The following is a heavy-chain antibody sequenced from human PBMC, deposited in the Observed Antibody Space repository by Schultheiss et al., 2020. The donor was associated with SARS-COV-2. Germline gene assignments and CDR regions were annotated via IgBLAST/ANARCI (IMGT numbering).Heavy chain of an antibody. D-gene: IGHD4-17*01. CDR1: GGSFSGYY. V-gene: IGHV4-34*01. CDR2: IYYSGST. Sequence: SETLSLTCAVYGGSFSGYYWSWIRQPPGKGLEWIGYIYYSGSTYYNPSLKSRVTISVDTSKNQFSLKLSSVTAADTAVYYCARGQALRYYYYMDVWGKGTTVTVSS. CDR3: ARGQALRYYYYMDV. J-gene: IGHJ6*03.